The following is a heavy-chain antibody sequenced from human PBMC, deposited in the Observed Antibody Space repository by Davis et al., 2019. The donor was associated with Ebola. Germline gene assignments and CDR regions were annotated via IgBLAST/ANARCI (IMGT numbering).Heavy chain of an antibody. Sequence: AASVKASCKASGYTFTSYGISWVRQAPGQGLEWMGWISAYNGNTNYAQKLQGRVTMTTDTSTSTAYMELRSLRSDDTAVYYCARSITMVRGVSWFDPWGQGTLVTVSS. CDR2: ISAYNGNT. J-gene: IGHJ5*02. CDR3: ARSITMVRGVSWFDP. CDR1: GYTFTSYG. D-gene: IGHD3-10*01. V-gene: IGHV1-18*01.